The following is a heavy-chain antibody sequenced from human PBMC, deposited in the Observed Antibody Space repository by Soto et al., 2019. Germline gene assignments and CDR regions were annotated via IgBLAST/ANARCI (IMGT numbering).Heavy chain of an antibody. V-gene: IGHV1-69*12. CDR2: IIPIFGTA. Sequence: QVQLVQSGAEVKKPGSSVKVSCKASGGTFSSYAISWVRQAPGQGLEWMGGIIPIFGTANYAQEFQGRVTITADESTSTAYRELSSLRSEDTAVYYCARQEGRGYYYYYGMDVWGQGTTVTVSS. CDR3: ARQEGRGYYYYYGMDV. J-gene: IGHJ6*02. CDR1: GGTFSSYA.